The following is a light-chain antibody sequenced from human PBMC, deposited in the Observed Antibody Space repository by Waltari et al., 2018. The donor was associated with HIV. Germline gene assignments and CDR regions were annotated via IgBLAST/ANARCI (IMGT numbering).Light chain of an antibody. CDR1: SSAVGSYNL. V-gene: IGLV2-23*02. J-gene: IGLJ2*01. CDR3: CSYAGSSTFVV. Sequence: QSALTQPASVSGSPGQSITISCTGTSSAVGSYNLVSWYQQHPGKAPKLMIYEVSKRPSCVSNRFSGSKSGNTASLTISGLQAEDEADYYCCSYAGSSTFVVFGGVTKLTVL. CDR2: EVS.